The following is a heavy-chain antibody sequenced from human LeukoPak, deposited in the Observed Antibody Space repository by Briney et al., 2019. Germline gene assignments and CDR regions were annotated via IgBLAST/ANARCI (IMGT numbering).Heavy chain of an antibody. V-gene: IGHV4-31*03. Sequence: SQTLSLTCTVSGGSISSGGYYWSWIRQHPGKGLEWIGYIYYSGSTCYNPSLKSRVTISVDTSKNQFSLKLSSVTAADTAVYYCARLSVVVPAELLFYYYYMDVWGKGTTVTVSS. CDR3: ARLSVVVPAELLFYYYYMDV. J-gene: IGHJ6*03. D-gene: IGHD2-2*01. CDR2: IYYSGST. CDR1: GGSISSGGYY.